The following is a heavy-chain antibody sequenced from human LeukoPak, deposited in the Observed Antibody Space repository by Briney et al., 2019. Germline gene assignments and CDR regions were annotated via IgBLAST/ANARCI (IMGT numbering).Heavy chain of an antibody. Sequence: PSETLSLTCTVSGGSISSSSYYWGWIRQPPGKGLEWIGSIYYSGSTYYNPSLKSRVTISVDTSKNQFSLKLSSVTAADTAVYYCARHSSSWHKDYFDYWGREPWSPSPQ. V-gene: IGHV4-39*01. D-gene: IGHD6-13*01. CDR1: GGSISSSSYY. CDR3: ARHSSSWHKDYFDY. J-gene: IGHJ4*02. CDR2: IYYSGST.